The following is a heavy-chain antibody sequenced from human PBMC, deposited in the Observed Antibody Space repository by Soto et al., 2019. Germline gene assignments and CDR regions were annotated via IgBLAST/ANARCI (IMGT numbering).Heavy chain of an antibody. D-gene: IGHD6-6*01. CDR3: ARERIAARRTLDY. J-gene: IGHJ4*02. CDR2: IWSDGSNE. CDR1: AFTFSNYA. Sequence: QVYLVESGGGVVQPGRSLRLSCEASAFTFSNYAMHWVRQAPGRGLEWVALIWSDGSNEHYADSLKGRFTISRDNSKNTVYLQMNGLTADDTAVYYCARERIAARRTLDYWGQGTLVTVSS. V-gene: IGHV3-33*01.